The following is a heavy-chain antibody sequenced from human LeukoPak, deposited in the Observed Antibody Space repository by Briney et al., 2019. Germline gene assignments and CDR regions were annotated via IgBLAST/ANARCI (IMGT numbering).Heavy chain of an antibody. Sequence: PSETLSLTCAVYGGSFSGYYWSWIRQPPGKGLEWIGYIYYSGSTNYNPSLKSRVTISVDTSKNQFSLKLSSVTAADTAVYYCARERPSYYDILTGYYPRSLPYYFDYWGQGTLVTVSS. CDR1: GGSFSGYY. J-gene: IGHJ4*02. V-gene: IGHV4-59*12. CDR2: IYYSGST. D-gene: IGHD3-9*01. CDR3: ARERPSYYDILTGYYPRSLPYYFDY.